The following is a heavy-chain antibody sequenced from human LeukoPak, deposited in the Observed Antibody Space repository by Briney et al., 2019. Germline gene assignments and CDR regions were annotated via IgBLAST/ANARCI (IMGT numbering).Heavy chain of an antibody. J-gene: IGHJ5*02. Sequence: SETLSLTCTVSGGSFSSSSYYWSWFRQPAGTGLEWIGRIYTSGSTNYNPSLKSRVTMSVDTSKNQFSLKLSSVTAADTAVYYCARDVDIVVVPAATWFDPWGQGTLVTVSS. V-gene: IGHV4-61*02. D-gene: IGHD2-2*01. CDR1: GGSFSSSSYY. CDR2: IYTSGST. CDR3: ARDVDIVVVPAATWFDP.